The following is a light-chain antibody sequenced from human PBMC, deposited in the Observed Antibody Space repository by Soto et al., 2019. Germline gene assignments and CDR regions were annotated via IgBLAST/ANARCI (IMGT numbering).Light chain of an antibody. Sequence: EIVLTQSPGTLSLSPGERATLSCRASQSISSSYLAWYQQKSGQAPRLLIYGASKRATGIPDRFSGSGSGTDVTRTIIRPESEDLAVYYCQQYGSARAWTFGQGTKVEIK. CDR3: QQYGSARAWT. J-gene: IGKJ1*01. V-gene: IGKV3-20*01. CDR2: GAS. CDR1: QSISSSY.